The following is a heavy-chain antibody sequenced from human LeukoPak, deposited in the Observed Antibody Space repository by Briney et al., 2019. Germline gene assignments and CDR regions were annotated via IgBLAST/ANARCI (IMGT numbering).Heavy chain of an antibody. CDR2: IYYSGST. CDR3: ARVREVGSSSPPSYYYMDV. J-gene: IGHJ6*03. Sequence: SETLSLTCTVSGGSISSYYWSWIRQPPGKGLEWIGYIYYSGSTNYNPSLKSRVTISVDTSKNQFSLKLSSVTAADTAVYYCARVREVGSSSPPSYYYMDVWGKGTTVTVSS. CDR1: GGSISSYY. D-gene: IGHD6-6*01. V-gene: IGHV4-59*01.